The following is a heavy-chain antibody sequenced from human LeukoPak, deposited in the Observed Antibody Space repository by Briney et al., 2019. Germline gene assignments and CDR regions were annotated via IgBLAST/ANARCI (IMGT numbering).Heavy chain of an antibody. D-gene: IGHD6-19*01. CDR3: AREDEQFRWFDP. Sequence: GGSLRLSCAASGFTFSSYSMNWVRQAPGKGLEWVSYISGSSSYIYYAESVKGRFIISRDNAKNSLYLQMNSLRAEDTAVYYCAREDEQFRWFDPWGQGTLVTVSS. J-gene: IGHJ5*02. V-gene: IGHV3-21*01. CDR1: GFTFSSYS. CDR2: ISGSSSYI.